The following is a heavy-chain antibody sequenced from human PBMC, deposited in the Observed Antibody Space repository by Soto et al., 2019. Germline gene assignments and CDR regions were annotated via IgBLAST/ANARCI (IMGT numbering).Heavy chain of an antibody. V-gene: IGHV3-9*01. CDR2: ISWNSDNI. D-gene: IGHD2-21*02. CDR3: ATEELCGADCYFFKH. Sequence: PGGSLRLSCAASGFTFDDYAMHWVRQAPGKGLEWVSGISWNSDNIYYADSVQGRFTISRDNANNVLFLQMNSLRAEDTATYHCATEELCGADCYFFKHWGQGTLVTVSS. J-gene: IGHJ4*02. CDR1: GFTFDDYA.